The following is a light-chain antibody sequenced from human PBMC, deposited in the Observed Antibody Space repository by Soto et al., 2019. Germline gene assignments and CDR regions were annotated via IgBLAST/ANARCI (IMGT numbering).Light chain of an antibody. CDR2: DAS. CDR1: QSISIW. Sequence: DIQMTQSPSTLSASVGDRVTITCRASQSISIWLAWYQQKPGKAPKLLIYDASNLESGVPSRLSGSGSGTEFTLTISSLQPDDFATYYCQQYNSYPITFGQGTRLEIK. CDR3: QQYNSYPIT. V-gene: IGKV1-5*01. J-gene: IGKJ5*01.